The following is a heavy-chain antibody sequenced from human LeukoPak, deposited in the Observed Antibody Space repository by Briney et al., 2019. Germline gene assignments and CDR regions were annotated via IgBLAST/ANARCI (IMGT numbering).Heavy chain of an antibody. V-gene: IGHV3-23*01. CDR2: ISGDGART. CDR1: AFPFSTYV. CDR3: AKGGLTTPLHY. J-gene: IGHJ4*02. D-gene: IGHD1-14*01. Sequence: GGSLRLSCEASAFPFSTYVMSWVRQAPGGGLEWISSISGDGARTYYTNSVKGRFTISRDNPKNTLFLQVNSLRVEDTAVYYCAKGGLTTPLHYWGQGTLVTVSS.